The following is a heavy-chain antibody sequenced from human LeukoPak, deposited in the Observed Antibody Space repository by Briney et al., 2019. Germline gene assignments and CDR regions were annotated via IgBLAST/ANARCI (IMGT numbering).Heavy chain of an antibody. J-gene: IGHJ2*01. Sequence: GGSLRLSCAASGFTFSSYAMSWVRQAPGKGLEWVSAISGSGGSTYYADSVKGRFTISRDNSKNTLYLQMNSLRAEDTAVYYCAKDPGYDYGGNSQNWYFDLWGRGTLVTVSS. CDR1: GFTFSSYA. D-gene: IGHD4-23*01. CDR2: ISGSGGST. V-gene: IGHV3-23*01. CDR3: AKDPGYDYGGNSQNWYFDL.